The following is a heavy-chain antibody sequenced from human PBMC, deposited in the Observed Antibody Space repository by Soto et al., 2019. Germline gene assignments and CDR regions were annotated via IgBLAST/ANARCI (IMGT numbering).Heavy chain of an antibody. CDR2: VNAGNGNT. CDR1: GYTFTSYA. J-gene: IGHJ4*02. Sequence: QVQLVQSGAEVKKPGASVKVACKASGYTFTSYAMHWVRQAPVQRLEWMGCVNAGNGNTKYSQKFQGRVTITRDTAASTAYMELSRLRSADTAVYYCASAKGDYYYDSSGYYSTFDYWGQGTMVTVSS. CDR3: ASAKGDYYYDSSGYYSTFDY. V-gene: IGHV1-3*01. D-gene: IGHD3-22*01.